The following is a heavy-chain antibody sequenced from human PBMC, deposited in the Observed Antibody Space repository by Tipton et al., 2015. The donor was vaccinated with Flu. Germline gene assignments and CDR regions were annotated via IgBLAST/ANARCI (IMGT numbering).Heavy chain of an antibody. CDR1: GFTFDEYA. D-gene: IGHD6-13*01. J-gene: IGHJ6*02. CDR3: AKDRSPSSSVDYYWHYGMDV. CDR2: INWSSTGI. V-gene: IGHV3-9*01. Sequence: SLRLSCAASGFTFDEYAMHWVRQAPGKGLEWVSGINWSSTGIGYADSVRGRFSMSRDNAKNSVYLQMNSLRPEDSALYYCAKDRSPSSSVDYYWHYGMDVWGQGTTVTVSS.